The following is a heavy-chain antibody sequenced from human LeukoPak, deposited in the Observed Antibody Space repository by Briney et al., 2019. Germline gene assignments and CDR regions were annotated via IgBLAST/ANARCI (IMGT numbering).Heavy chain of an antibody. V-gene: IGHV4-4*07. J-gene: IGHJ4*02. CDR3: ARVAAAGKEVYYFDC. Sequence: PSETLSLTCTVSGGSISSYYWSWIRQPAGKGLEWIGRIYTSGSTNYNPSLKSRVTMSVDTSKNQFSLKLSSVTAADTAVYYCARVAAAGKEVYYFDCWGQGTLVTVSS. CDR2: IYTSGST. CDR1: GGSISSYY. D-gene: IGHD6-13*01.